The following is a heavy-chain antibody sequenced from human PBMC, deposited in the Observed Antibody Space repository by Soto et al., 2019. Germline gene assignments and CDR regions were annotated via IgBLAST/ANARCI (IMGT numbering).Heavy chain of an antibody. Sequence: GGSLRLSCAVSGFTFSCYWKSWVRQAPEKRPEWLANIKQDGSEKYYVDSVKGRFTISRDNAKNSLYLQMNSLRAEDTAVYYCARDESYDILTGYYTPQRFDYWGQGSLVTVSS. CDR3: ARDESYDILTGYYTPQRFDY. J-gene: IGHJ4*02. CDR1: GFTFSCYW. CDR2: IKQDGSEK. D-gene: IGHD3-9*01. V-gene: IGHV3-7*01.